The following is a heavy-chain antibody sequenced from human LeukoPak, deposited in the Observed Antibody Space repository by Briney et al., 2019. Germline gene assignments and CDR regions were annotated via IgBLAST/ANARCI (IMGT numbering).Heavy chain of an antibody. V-gene: IGHV3-11*01. CDR1: GFTFSDYY. Sequence: GGSLRLSCAASGFTFSDYYMSWIRQAPGKGLKWVSYISSSGSTIYYADSVKGRFTISRDNAKNSLYLQMNSLRAEDTAVYYCARVSQLLWFGESQPDAFDIWGQGTMVTVSS. CDR2: ISSSGSTI. J-gene: IGHJ3*02. CDR3: ARVSQLLWFGESQPDAFDI. D-gene: IGHD3-10*01.